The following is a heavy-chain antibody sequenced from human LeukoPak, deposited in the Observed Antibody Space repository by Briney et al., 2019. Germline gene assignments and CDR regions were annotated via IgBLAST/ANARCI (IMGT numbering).Heavy chain of an antibody. D-gene: IGHD3-3*01. CDR3: ARLGAGPTYYDFWSGYSSFYFDY. V-gene: IGHV4-4*02. Sequence: PSETLSLTCAVSGGSMSSRNWWSWVRQPPEKGLEWIGEIHHSGSTNYNPSLKSRVTISIDKSKNQFSLKLSSVTAADTAVYYCARLGAGPTYYDFWSGYSSFYFDYWGQGTLVTVSS. J-gene: IGHJ4*02. CDR1: GGSMSSRNW. CDR2: IHHSGST.